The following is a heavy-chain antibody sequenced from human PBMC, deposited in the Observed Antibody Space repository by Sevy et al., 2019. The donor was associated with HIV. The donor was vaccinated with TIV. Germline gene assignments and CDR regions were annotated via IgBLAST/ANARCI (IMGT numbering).Heavy chain of an antibody. V-gene: IGHV3-23*01. Sequence: GGSLRLFCAASGFTFSSYAMSWVRQAPGKGLEWVSAISGSGGSTYYADSVKGRFTISRDNSKNTLYLQMNSLRAEDTAVYYCAKGKTGYCSGGSCYPNWYFDLWGRGTLVTVSS. CDR3: AKGKTGYCSGGSCYPNWYFDL. CDR1: GFTFSSYA. D-gene: IGHD2-15*01. J-gene: IGHJ2*01. CDR2: ISGSGGST.